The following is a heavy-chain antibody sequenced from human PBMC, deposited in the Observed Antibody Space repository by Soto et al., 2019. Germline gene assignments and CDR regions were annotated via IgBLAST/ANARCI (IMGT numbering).Heavy chain of an antibody. CDR2: IIPIFGTA. CDR1: GGPFSSYA. Sequence: SVKVSCKASGGPFSSYAISLVRQAPGQGLEWMGGIIPIFGTANYAQKFQGRVTITADESTSTAYMELSSLRSEDTAVYYCARLIRGGTGWFDPWGQGTMVTVSS. J-gene: IGHJ5*02. CDR3: ARLIRGGTGWFDP. D-gene: IGHD3-10*01. V-gene: IGHV1-69*13.